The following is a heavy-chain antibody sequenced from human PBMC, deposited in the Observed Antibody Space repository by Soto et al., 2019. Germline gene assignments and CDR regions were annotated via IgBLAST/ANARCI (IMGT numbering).Heavy chain of an antibody. J-gene: IGHJ5*02. CDR1: GGSISSSSYY. V-gene: IGHV4-39*02. CDR3: ARDRLDYGDLNWFDP. D-gene: IGHD4-17*01. CDR2: IYYSGST. Sequence: SETLSLTCTVSGGSISSSSYYWGWIRQPPGKGLEWIGSIYYSGSTYYNPSLKSRVTISVDTSKNQFSLKLSSVTAADTAVYYCARDRLDYGDLNWFDPWGQGTLVTVSS.